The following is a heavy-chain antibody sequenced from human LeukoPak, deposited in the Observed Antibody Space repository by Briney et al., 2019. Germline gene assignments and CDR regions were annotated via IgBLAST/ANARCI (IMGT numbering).Heavy chain of an antibody. CDR2: INHSGST. D-gene: IGHD3-3*01. V-gene: IGHV4-34*01. J-gene: IGHJ3*02. Sequence: SETLSLTCAVYGGSFSGYYWSWIRQPPGKGLEWIGEINHSGSTNYNPSLKSRVTISVDTSKNQFSLKLSSVTAADTAVYYCARRRYYDFWSGLKVTTFDIWGQGTMVTVSS. CDR1: GGSFSGYY. CDR3: ARRRYYDFWSGLKVTTFDI.